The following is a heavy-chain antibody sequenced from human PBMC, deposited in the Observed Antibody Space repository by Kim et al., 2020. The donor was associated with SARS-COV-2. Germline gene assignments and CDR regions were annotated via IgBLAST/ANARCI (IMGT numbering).Heavy chain of an antibody. Sequence: SETLSLTCTVSGGSISSYYWSWIRQPPGKGLEWIGYIYYSGSTNHNPSLTSRVTLSVDTSKNQFSLKLSSVTAAYTAVYYCARHGPDSSGSYFQYWGQGTLVTVSS. CDR3: ARHGPDSSGSYFQY. CDR1: GGSISSYY. J-gene: IGHJ4*02. V-gene: IGHV4-59*08. CDR2: IYYSGST. D-gene: IGHD6-19*01.